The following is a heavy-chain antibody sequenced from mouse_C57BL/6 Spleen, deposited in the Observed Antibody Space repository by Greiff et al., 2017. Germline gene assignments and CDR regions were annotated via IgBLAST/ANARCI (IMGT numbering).Heavy chain of an antibody. Sequence: QVQLKQPGAELVRPGSSVKLSCKASGYTFTSYWMHWVKQRPIQGLEWIGNIDPSDSETHYNQKFKDKATLTVDKSSSTAYMQLSSLTSEDSAVYYCARGDYGSPYYWGQGTTLTVSS. J-gene: IGHJ2*01. CDR1: GYTFTSYW. V-gene: IGHV1-52*01. CDR3: ARGDYGSPYY. CDR2: IDPSDSET. D-gene: IGHD1-1*01.